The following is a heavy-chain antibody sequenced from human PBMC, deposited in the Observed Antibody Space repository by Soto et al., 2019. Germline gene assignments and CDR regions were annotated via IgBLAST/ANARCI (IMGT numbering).Heavy chain of an antibody. V-gene: IGHV1-18*01. CDR2: ISAYNGNT. D-gene: IGHD2-15*01. Sequence: VASVKVSCKASGYTFTSYGISWVRQAPGQGLEWMGWISAYNGNTNYAQKLQGRVTMTTDTSTSTAYMELRSLRSDDTAVYYCARVPVVVAEGYFAYWGQGTLVTVSS. CDR1: GYTFTSYG. J-gene: IGHJ4*02. CDR3: ARVPVVVAEGYFAY.